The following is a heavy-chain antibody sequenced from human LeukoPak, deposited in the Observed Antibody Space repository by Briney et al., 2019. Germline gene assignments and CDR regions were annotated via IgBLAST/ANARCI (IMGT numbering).Heavy chain of an antibody. CDR2: IYYSGST. V-gene: IGHV4-39*01. CDR3: ARSRGNWFDP. Sequence: SETLSLTCTVSGGSISSTSYYWGWIRQPPGKGLEWIGNIYYSGSTYYNPSLKSRVTISVDTSKNQFSLRLNSVTAADTAVYYCARSRGNWFDPWGQGTLVTVSS. CDR1: GGSISSTSYY. J-gene: IGHJ5*02.